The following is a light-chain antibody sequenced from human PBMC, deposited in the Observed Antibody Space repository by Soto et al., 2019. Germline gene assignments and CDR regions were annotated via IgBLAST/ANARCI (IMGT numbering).Light chain of an antibody. V-gene: IGKV3-15*01. CDR2: GAS. J-gene: IGKJ1*01. CDR1: QSVGSK. Sequence: EIVMTQSPATLSVSAXESATLSCRASQSVGSKLAWFQQKAGQGPRLLIYGASTRATGIPARFSGSGAGTDFTLTISSLQSEDFAVYFCEQYSYWWTFGQGTKVDI. CDR3: EQYSYWWT.